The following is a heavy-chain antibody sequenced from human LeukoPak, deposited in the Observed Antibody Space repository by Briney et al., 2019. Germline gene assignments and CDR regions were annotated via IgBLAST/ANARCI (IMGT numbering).Heavy chain of an antibody. D-gene: IGHD1-26*01. Sequence: GRSLRLSCAASGFTFSSYAMHWVRQAPGKGLEWVAVISYDGSNKYYADSVKGRFTISRDNSKNTLYLQMNSLRAEDTAVYYCALGATLLDYWGQGTLVTVSS. CDR3: ALGATLLDY. J-gene: IGHJ4*02. CDR2: ISYDGSNK. V-gene: IGHV3-30*04. CDR1: GFTFSSYA.